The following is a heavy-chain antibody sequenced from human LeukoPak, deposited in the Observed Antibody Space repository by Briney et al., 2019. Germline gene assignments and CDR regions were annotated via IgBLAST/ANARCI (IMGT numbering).Heavy chain of an antibody. Sequence: SETLSLTCSVSGDSISSDYWSWNRQPPGKGLEWIGYIYRIGNTDYNPSLKSRVTISLDTSKNQSSLNLTSVTAADTAVYYCAGRGQRYFRDWGQGTLVTVSS. V-gene: IGHV4-4*08. CDR1: GDSISSDY. CDR2: IYRIGNT. J-gene: IGHJ1*01. CDR3: AGRGQRYFRD.